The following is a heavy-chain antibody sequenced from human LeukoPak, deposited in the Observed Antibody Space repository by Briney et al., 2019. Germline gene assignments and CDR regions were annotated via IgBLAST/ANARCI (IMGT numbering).Heavy chain of an antibody. V-gene: IGHV1-18*01. D-gene: IGHD6-13*01. CDR1: GYSFSEYG. CDR2: IRAKNGKT. Sequence: GSVSVSCTPSGYSFSEYGIGRVREAPGQGVEGRGGIRAKNGKTKNSQTVQGRVTMTTESSKKRAYLELRRLRSDDTAVYYCARASDISWPFENWGQGTRVTVSS. J-gene: IGHJ4*02. CDR3: ARASDISWPFEN.